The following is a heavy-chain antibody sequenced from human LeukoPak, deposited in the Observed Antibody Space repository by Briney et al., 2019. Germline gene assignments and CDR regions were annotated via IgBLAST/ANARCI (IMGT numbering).Heavy chain of an antibody. Sequence: GGSLRLAFAASGFTFTSYSMNWVRQAPGKGLEWVSSISSSSSYRYYADSVKRSLTISRDNAKDSLYLTITTLRAEDTAVYYCARDNSAFSGSYCICSYGMAVCGKGTTVTVSS. D-gene: IGHD3-10*01. CDR2: ISSSSSYR. J-gene: IGHJ6*04. CDR3: ARDNSAFSGSYCICSYGMAV. V-gene: IGHV3-21*01. CDR1: GFTFTSYS.